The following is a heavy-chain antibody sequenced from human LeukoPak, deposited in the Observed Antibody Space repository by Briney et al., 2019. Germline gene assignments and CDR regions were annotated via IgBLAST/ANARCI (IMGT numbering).Heavy chain of an antibody. CDR3: ARDPYSGSPNWFDP. CDR1: GYTFTSYG. V-gene: IGHV1-18*01. Sequence: ASVKVPCKASGYTFTSYGISWVRLAPGQGLEWMGWISAYNGNTINTQKLQGRVTMTTDTSTSTAYMELRSLRSDDTAVYYCARDPYSGSPNWFDPWGQGTLVTVSS. CDR2: ISAYNGNT. J-gene: IGHJ5*02. D-gene: IGHD1-26*01.